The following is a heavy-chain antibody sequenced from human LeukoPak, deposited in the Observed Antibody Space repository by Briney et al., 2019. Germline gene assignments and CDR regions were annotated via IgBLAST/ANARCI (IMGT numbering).Heavy chain of an antibody. Sequence: SETLSLTCTVSGGSISSSSYYWVWIRQPPGKGLEWIGTIYYSGSTYYNPSLKSRVTISVDTSKNQFSLKLSSVTAADTAVYYCARLGHGGFYFDYWGQGTLVTVSS. J-gene: IGHJ4*02. CDR2: IYYSGST. V-gene: IGHV4-39*01. D-gene: IGHD3-10*01. CDR1: GGSISSSSYY. CDR3: ARLGHGGFYFDY.